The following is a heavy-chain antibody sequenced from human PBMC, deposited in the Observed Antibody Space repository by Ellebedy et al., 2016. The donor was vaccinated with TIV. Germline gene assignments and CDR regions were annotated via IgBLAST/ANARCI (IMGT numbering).Heavy chain of an antibody. CDR1: GGTFSSYA. CDR2: IIPIFGTA. J-gene: IGHJ6*02. V-gene: IGHV1-69*13. CDR3: ARALKHNIVLMVYAIPYYYYGMDV. Sequence: SVKVSXKASGGTFSSYAISWVRQAPGQGLEWMGGIIPIFGTANYAQKFQGRATITADESTSTAYMELSSLRSEDTAVYYCARALKHNIVLMVYAIPYYYYGMDVWGQGTTVTVSS. D-gene: IGHD2-8*01.